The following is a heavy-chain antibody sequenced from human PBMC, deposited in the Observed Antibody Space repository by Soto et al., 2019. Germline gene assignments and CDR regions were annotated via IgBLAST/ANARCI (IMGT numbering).Heavy chain of an antibody. CDR3: ARAPPVPQAPMDY. Sequence: QVQLQESGPGLVKPSQTLSLTCTVSGGSISSGGYYWSWIRQHPGKGLEWIGYIYYSGSTYYNPSQDCGITLQLETSTNRSSRKRSSVPAPHPAVYSWARAPPVPQAPMDYWGRGTLVTVSS. D-gene: IGHD4-17*01. V-gene: IGHV4-31*03. CDR2: IYYSGST. J-gene: IGHJ4*02. CDR1: GGSISSGGYY.